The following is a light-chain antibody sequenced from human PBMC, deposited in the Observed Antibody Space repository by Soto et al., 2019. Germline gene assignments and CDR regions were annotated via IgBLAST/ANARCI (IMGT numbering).Light chain of an antibody. CDR3: QQRSSWPVT. Sequence: EMVLTQSPVTLSLSPGERATLSCRASQSVSSYLAWYQHKPGRAPRLLIYDAANRATGIPDRFSGSGSGTDFTLTISSLEPEDFAVYYCQQRSSWPVTFGQGTKLEIK. J-gene: IGKJ2*01. V-gene: IGKV3-11*01. CDR2: DAA. CDR1: QSVSSY.